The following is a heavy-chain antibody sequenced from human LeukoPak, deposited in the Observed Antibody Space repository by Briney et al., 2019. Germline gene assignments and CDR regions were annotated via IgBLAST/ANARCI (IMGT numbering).Heavy chain of an antibody. V-gene: IGHV1-18*01. CDR1: GYTFTSYG. J-gene: IGHJ5*02. CDR2: ISAYNGNT. Sequence: EASVKVSCKASGYTFTSYGISWVRQAPGQGLEWMGWISAYNGNTNYAQKLQGRVTMTTDTSTTTAYMELRSLRSDDTAMYFCARLGYCSGTSCPTSYYNWFDPWGQGTLVTVSS. CDR3: ARLGYCSGTSCPTSYYNWFDP. D-gene: IGHD2-15*01.